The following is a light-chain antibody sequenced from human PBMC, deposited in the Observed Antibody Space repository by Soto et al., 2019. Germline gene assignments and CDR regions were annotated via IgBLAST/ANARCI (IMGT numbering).Light chain of an antibody. V-gene: IGLV4-69*01. Sequence: QSVLTQSPSASASLGASVKLTCTLSSGHSSYAIAWHQQQPEKGPRYLMKINSDGSHYKGDGIPDRFSGSSSGAERYLTISSLRSEDEADYYCQTWGTGIQVFGGGTKLTVL. J-gene: IGLJ2*01. CDR2: INSDGSH. CDR1: SGHSSYA. CDR3: QTWGTGIQV.